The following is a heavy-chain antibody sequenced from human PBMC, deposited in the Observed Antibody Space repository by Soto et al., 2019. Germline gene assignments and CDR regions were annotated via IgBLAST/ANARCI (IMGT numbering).Heavy chain of an antibody. CDR2: INPIFGTA. D-gene: IGHD3-16*01. J-gene: IGHJ6*02. Sequence: QVQLVQSGAAVKKPGSSVKVSCKASGGTVSSYAISWVRQAPGHGLEGLGGINPIFGTANYAQKFQGRAKMTADESTSTDYMETSSLRSEDKAGYYSVRNPTFTPDYYWYGGMHVLGQGTTVTVPS. CDR1: GGTVSSYA. V-gene: IGHV1-69*12. CDR3: VRNPTFTPDYYWYGGMHV.